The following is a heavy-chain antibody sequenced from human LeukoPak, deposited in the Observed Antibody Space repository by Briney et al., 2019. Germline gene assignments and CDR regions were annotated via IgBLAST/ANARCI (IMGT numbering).Heavy chain of an antibody. J-gene: IGHJ4*02. CDR3: ARDGSGSYDQ. CDR1: GFSFSDFY. V-gene: IGHV3-11*01. D-gene: IGHD3-10*01. Sequence: GGSLRLSCAASGFSFSDFYMFWIRQAPGKGLEWISYISANGNTMYYGDSVKGRFTISRDNGRNSLYLQMNSLRAEDTAVYYCARDGSGSYDQWGQGTLVTVSS. CDR2: ISANGNTM.